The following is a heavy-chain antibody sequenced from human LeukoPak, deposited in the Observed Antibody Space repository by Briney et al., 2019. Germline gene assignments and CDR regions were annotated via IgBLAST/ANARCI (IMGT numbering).Heavy chain of an antibody. V-gene: IGHV3-23*01. Sequence: GGSLRLSCEASGFPFSSYAMNWVRQAPGKGLEWVSTISGSGGSTYYADSVKGRFTISRDNSKNTLYLQMNSLRAEDTAVYYCAKDGFDYYDSSGYYYFNYWGQGTLVTVSS. D-gene: IGHD3-22*01. CDR2: ISGSGGST. CDR1: GFPFSSYA. CDR3: AKDGFDYYDSSGYYYFNY. J-gene: IGHJ4*02.